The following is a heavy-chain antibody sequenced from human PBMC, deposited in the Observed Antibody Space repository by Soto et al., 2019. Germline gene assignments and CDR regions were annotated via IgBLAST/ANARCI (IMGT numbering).Heavy chain of an antibody. J-gene: IGHJ6*02. CDR3: AGPDTAMVNYYYYGMDV. Sequence: PGGSLRLSCAASGFTFSSYGMHWVRQAPGKGLEWVAVIWYDGSNKYYADSVKGRFTISRDNSKNTLYLQMNSLRAEDTAVYYCAGPDTAMVNYYYYGMDVWGQGTTVTVSS. V-gene: IGHV3-33*01. D-gene: IGHD5-18*01. CDR2: IWYDGSNK. CDR1: GFTFSSYG.